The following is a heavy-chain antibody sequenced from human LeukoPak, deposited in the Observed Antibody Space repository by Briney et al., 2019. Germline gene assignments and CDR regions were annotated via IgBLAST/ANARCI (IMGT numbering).Heavy chain of an antibody. D-gene: IGHD6-13*01. CDR1: GGSITSGDYY. Sequence: SETLSLTCTVSGGSITSGDYYWSWIRQPPGKGLEWIGYTYYSGSTYYKPTLKSRVTISVDTSKNQFSLKLSSVTAADTAVYYCARSLPGAAAGSSGFDYWGQGTLVTVSS. V-gene: IGHV4-30-4*01. CDR3: ARSLPGAAAGSSGFDY. CDR2: TYYSGST. J-gene: IGHJ4*02.